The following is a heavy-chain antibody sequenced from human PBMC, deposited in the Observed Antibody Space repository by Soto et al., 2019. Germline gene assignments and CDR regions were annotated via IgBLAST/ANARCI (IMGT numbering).Heavy chain of an antibody. CDR1: GGTFISYS. Sequence: QVQMVQSGAEVKTPGSSVKVSCKASGGTFISYSIDWVRQAPGQGFEWMGGIIPMSVRPNYAQRLQGRVTFSAAKSTNTVYMEVNSLTHEDTAVYYCTRRGRQSANWFDPWGQGTLVTVSS. CDR3: TRRGRQSANWFDP. J-gene: IGHJ5*02. V-gene: IGHV1-69*06. CDR2: IIPMSVRP.